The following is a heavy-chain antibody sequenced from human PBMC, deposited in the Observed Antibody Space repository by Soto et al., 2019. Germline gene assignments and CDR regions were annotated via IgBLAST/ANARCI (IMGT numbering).Heavy chain of an antibody. Sequence: SVKVSCKASGGTFSSYAISWVRRAPGQGLEWMGGIIPIFGTANYAQKFQGRVTITADESTSTAYMELSSLRSEDTAVYYCARDLNYYDSSGYYHWGQGTLVTVSS. CDR1: GGTFSSYA. CDR3: ARDLNYYDSSGYYH. J-gene: IGHJ5*02. D-gene: IGHD3-22*01. V-gene: IGHV1-69*13. CDR2: IIPIFGTA.